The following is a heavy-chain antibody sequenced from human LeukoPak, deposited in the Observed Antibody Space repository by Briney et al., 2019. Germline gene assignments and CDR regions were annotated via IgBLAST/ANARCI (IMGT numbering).Heavy chain of an antibody. Sequence: GGSLRLSCAASGFTFSSYSMNWVRQAPGKGLEWVSSISSSSSYIYYADSVKGRFTISRDNAKNSLYLQMNSLRAEDTALYYCAKDHCSSTSCLSFDAFDIWGQGTMVTVSS. D-gene: IGHD2-2*01. CDR1: GFTFSSYS. CDR3: AKDHCSSTSCLSFDAFDI. V-gene: IGHV3-21*04. J-gene: IGHJ3*02. CDR2: ISSSSSYI.